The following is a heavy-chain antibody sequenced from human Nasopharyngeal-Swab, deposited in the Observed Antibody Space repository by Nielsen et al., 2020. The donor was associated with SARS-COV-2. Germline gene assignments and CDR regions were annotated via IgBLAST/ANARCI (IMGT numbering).Heavy chain of an antibody. Sequence: GGSLRLSCAASGFSFSTYWMTWVRQAPGKGLEWVANIKQDGSEKYYVDSVKGRFAVSRDNPKNLLYLQVNSLRAEDTAVYYCARQGVFVPAYFHQYYMVVWGKGTTVTVSS. CDR1: GFSFSTYW. D-gene: IGHD3-16*02. J-gene: IGHJ6*03. CDR3: ARQGVFVPAYFHQYYMVV. CDR2: IKQDGSEK. V-gene: IGHV3-7*03.